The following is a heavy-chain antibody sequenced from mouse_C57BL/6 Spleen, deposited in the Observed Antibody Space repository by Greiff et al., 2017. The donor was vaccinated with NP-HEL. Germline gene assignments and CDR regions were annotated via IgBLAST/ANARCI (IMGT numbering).Heavy chain of an antibody. CDR2: IWSDGST. Sequence: VKLMESGPGLVAPSQSLSITCTVSGFSLTSYGVHWVRQPPGKGLEWLVVIWSDGSTTYNSALKSRLSISKDNSKSQVFLKMNSLQTDDTAMYYCATTAQGYWYFDVWGTGTTVTVSS. V-gene: IGHV2-6*03. CDR1: GFSLTSYG. J-gene: IGHJ1*03. CDR3: ATTAQGYWYFDV. D-gene: IGHD1-2*01.